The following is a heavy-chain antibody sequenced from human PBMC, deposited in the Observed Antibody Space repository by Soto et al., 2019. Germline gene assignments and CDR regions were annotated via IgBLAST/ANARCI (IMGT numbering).Heavy chain of an antibody. CDR2: INHSGST. CDR3: ARGNDFWSGYYGFGWFDP. CDR1: GGSFSGYY. V-gene: IGHV4-34*01. Sequence: SETLSLTCAVYGGSFSGYYWSWIRQPPGKGLEWIGEINHSGSTNYNPSLKSRVTISVDTSKNQFSLKLSSVTAADTAVYYCARGNDFWSGYYGFGWFDPRGQGTLVTVSS. D-gene: IGHD3-3*01. J-gene: IGHJ5*02.